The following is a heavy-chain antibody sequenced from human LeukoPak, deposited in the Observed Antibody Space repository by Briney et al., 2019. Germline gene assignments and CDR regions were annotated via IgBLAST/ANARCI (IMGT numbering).Heavy chain of an antibody. CDR1: GFTFSSYG. CDR3: ARDVPAYYYDSSGYTDAFDI. J-gene: IGHJ3*02. CDR2: IWYDGSNK. Sequence: GGSLRLSCAASGFTFSSYGMHWVRQAPGKGLEWVAVIWYDGSNKYYADSVKGRFTISGDNSKNTLYLQMNSLRAEDTAVYYCARDVPAYYYDSSGYTDAFDIWGQGTMVTVSS. D-gene: IGHD3-22*01. V-gene: IGHV3-33*01.